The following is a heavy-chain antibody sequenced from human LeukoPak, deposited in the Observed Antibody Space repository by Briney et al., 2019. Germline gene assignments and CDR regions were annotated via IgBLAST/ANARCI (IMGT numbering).Heavy chain of an antibody. CDR3: ARAAAGTSYYYYYMDV. CDR1: GYTFTSYG. V-gene: IGHV1-46*01. Sequence: ASVKVSCKASGYTFTSYGISWVRQAPGQGLEWMGIINPSGGSTSYAQKFQGRVTMTRDMSTSTVYMELSSLRSEDTAVYYCARAAAGTSYYYYYMDVWGKGTTVTVSS. D-gene: IGHD6-13*01. J-gene: IGHJ6*03. CDR2: INPSGGST.